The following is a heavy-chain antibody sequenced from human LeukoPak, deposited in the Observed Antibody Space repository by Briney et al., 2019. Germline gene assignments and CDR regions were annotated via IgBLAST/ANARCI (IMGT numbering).Heavy chain of an antibody. CDR3: AKDKVVCSSTSCYIHAFDI. CDR1: GFTFSSYA. D-gene: IGHD2-2*02. J-gene: IGHJ3*02. V-gene: IGHV3-23*01. Sequence: GGSLRLSCAASGFTFSSYAMRWVRQAPGKGLEWVSAICGSGGSTYYADSVKSRFTISRDNSKNTLYLQRNSLRPEDTAVYYCAKDKVVCSSTSCYIHAFDIWGQGTMVTVSS. CDR2: ICGSGGST.